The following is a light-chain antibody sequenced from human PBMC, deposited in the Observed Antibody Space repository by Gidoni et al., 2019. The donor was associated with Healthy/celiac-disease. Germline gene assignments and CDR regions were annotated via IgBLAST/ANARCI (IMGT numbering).Light chain of an antibody. CDR1: QGISSY. Sequence: IQFTQSPSFLSASVGDRVTITCRASQGISSYLPWYQQKPGKAPKLLIYAASTLQSGVPSRFSGSGSGTEFTLTISSLQPEDFATYYCQQRNSYPLTFGHGTKVEIK. V-gene: IGKV1-9*01. CDR3: QQRNSYPLT. J-gene: IGKJ3*01. CDR2: AAS.